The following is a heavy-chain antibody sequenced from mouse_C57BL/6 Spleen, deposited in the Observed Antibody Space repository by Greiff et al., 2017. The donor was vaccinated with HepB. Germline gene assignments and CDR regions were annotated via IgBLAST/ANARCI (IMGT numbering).Heavy chain of an antibody. D-gene: IGHD2-5*01. CDR3: ARRYSNYVWYFDV. J-gene: IGHJ1*03. V-gene: IGHV5-4*01. CDR1: GFTFSSYA. CDR2: ISDGGSYT. Sequence: EVQGVESGGGLVKPGGSLKLSCAASGFTFSSYAMSWVRQTPEKRLEWVATISDGGSYTYYPDNVKGRFTISRDNAKNNLYLQMSHLKSEDTAMYYCARRYSNYVWYFDVWGTGTTVTVSS.